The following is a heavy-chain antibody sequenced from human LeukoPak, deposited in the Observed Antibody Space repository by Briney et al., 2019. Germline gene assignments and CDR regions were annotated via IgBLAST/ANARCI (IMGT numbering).Heavy chain of an antibody. V-gene: IGHV1-69*13. D-gene: IGHD3-3*01. Sequence: SVKVSCKASGYTFTGYYMHWVRQAPGQGLEWMGGIIPIFGTANYAQKFQGRVTITADESTSTAYMELSSLRSEDTAVYYCARERITIFGVVNRWYFDLWGRGTLVTVSS. CDR2: IIPIFGTA. CDR1: GYTFTGYY. CDR3: ARERITIFGVVNRWYFDL. J-gene: IGHJ2*01.